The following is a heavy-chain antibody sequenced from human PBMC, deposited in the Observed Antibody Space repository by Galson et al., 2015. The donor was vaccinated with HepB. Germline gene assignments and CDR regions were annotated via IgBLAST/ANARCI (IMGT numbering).Heavy chain of an antibody. CDR1: GYSFTSYW. D-gene: IGHD5-12*01. CDR2: IYPGDSDT. CDR3: ARLGDIVATIETYFDY. V-gene: IGHV5-51*03. Sequence: QSGAEVKKPGESLKISCKGSGYSFTSYWIGWVRQMPGKGLEWMGIIYPGDSDTRYSPSFQGQVTISADKSISTAYLQWSSLKASDTAMYYCARLGDIVATIETYFDYWGQGTLVTVSS. J-gene: IGHJ4*02.